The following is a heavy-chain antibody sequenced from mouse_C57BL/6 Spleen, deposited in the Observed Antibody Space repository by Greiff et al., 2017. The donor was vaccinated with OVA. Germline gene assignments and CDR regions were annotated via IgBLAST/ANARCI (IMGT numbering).Heavy chain of an antibody. Sequence: VQLQQSVAELVRPGASVKLSCTASGFNIKNSYMHWVKQRPEQGLEWIGRIAPANGNTKYAPKFQGKATITADTSSNTAYLQLSSLTSEDTAIDYCARSFGSSRWYFDVWGTGTTVTVSS. J-gene: IGHJ1*03. V-gene: IGHV14-3*01. CDR1: GFNIKNSY. D-gene: IGHD1-1*01. CDR2: IAPANGNT. CDR3: ARSFGSSRWYFDV.